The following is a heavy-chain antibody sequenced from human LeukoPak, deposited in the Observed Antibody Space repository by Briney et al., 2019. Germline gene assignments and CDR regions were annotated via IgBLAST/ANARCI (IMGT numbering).Heavy chain of an antibody. V-gene: IGHV4-39*01. J-gene: IGHJ4*02. CDR3: AGLVDTAMVTDY. CDR1: GGSISTSSYY. CDR2: IYYTGST. D-gene: IGHD5-18*01. Sequence: SETLSLTCTVSGGSISTSSYYWGWIRQPPGKGLEWIGTIYYTGSTSYNPSPKSRVTISVDTSKNQFSLNLSSATAADTALYYCAGLVDTAMVTDYWGQGTLVTVSS.